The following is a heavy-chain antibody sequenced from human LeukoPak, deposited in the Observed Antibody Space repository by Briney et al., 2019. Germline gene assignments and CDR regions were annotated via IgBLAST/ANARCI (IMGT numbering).Heavy chain of an antibody. J-gene: IGHJ6*02. CDR1: GFKFSDHY. CDR2: SRNKASSYTT. V-gene: IGHV3-72*01. CDR3: ARGVPHYDILTGYSNYYGMDV. D-gene: IGHD3-9*01. Sequence: GGSLRLSCAASGFKFSDHYIDWVRQAPGKGLEWVGRSRNKASSYTTEYAASVEGRFTISRDVSESSLYLQMNSLRTEDTAVYYCARGVPHYDILTGYSNYYGMDVWGQGTTVTVSS.